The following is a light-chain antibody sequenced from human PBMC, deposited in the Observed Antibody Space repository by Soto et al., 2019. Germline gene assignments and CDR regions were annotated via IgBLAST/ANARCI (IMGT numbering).Light chain of an antibody. V-gene: IGLV2-8*01. CDR3: SSYAGSNNLEV. CDR1: SSDVGGYNY. J-gene: IGLJ1*01. Sequence: QSVLTQPPSASGSPGQSVTISCTGTSSDVGGYNYVSWYQQHPGKAPKLMIYEVSKRPSGVPDRFSGSKSGNTASLTVSGLQAEDEADYYCSSYAGSNNLEVFGTGPKVTVL. CDR2: EVS.